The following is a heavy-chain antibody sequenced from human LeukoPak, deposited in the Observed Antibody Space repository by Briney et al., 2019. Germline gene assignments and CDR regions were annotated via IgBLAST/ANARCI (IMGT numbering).Heavy chain of an antibody. V-gene: IGHV4-61*05. Sequence: SETLSLTCTVSGGSISSSSYYWGWIRQPPGKGLEWIGRIYTSGSTNYNPSLESRVTMSVDTSKNQFSLKLSSVTAADTAVYYCARSASYYYGSGSYYNTYYYYGMDVWGQGTTVTVSS. CDR2: IYTSGST. D-gene: IGHD3-10*01. CDR3: ARSASYYYGSGSYYNTYYYYGMDV. CDR1: GGSISSSSYY. J-gene: IGHJ6*02.